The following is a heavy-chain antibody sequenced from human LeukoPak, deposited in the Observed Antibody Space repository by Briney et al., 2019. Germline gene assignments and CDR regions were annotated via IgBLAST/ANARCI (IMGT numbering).Heavy chain of an antibody. CDR1: VASITSYT. Sequence: SETLSLTCTVSVASITSYTWTWIRQPAGKRLEWMGRMYSSGSTKYNPSLKSRVTMSLDTSKKQLSLKLSSVTAADTAVYYCAREGYYDILTGYQHDAFDVWGPGIMVTVYS. J-gene: IGHJ3*01. V-gene: IGHV4-4*07. CDR3: AREGYYDILTGYQHDAFDV. CDR2: MYSSGST. D-gene: IGHD3-9*01.